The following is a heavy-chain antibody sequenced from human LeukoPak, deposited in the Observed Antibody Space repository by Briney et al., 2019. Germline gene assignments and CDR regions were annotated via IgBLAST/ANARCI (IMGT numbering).Heavy chain of an antibody. D-gene: IGHD5-18*01. CDR2: VCYSGST. CDR3: ARQYSGDSRSPFFDY. J-gene: IGHJ4*02. V-gene: IGHV4-39*01. CDR1: GGSISSSSYC. Sequence: SETLSLTCTVSGGSISSSSYCWGWIRQPPGKGLEWIGSVCYSGSTYYNPSLKSRVTISVDTSKNQFSLKLSSVTAADTAVYYCARQYSGDSRSPFFDYWGQGTLATVSS.